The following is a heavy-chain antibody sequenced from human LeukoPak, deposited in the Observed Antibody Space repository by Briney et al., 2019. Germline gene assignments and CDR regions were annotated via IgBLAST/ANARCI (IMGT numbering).Heavy chain of an antibody. CDR3: AKDIIAAAGLGDAFDI. V-gene: IGHV3-9*01. J-gene: IGHJ3*02. Sequence: PGRSLRLSCAASGFTFDDYAMHWVRQAPGKGLEWVSGISWNSGSIGYADSVKGRFTISRDNAKNSLYLQMNSLRAEDTALYYCAKDIIAAAGLGDAFDIWGQGTMVTVSS. D-gene: IGHD6-13*01. CDR2: ISWNSGSI. CDR1: GFTFDDYA.